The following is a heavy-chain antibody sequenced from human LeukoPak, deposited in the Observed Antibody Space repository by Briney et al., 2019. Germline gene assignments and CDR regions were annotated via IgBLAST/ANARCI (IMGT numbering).Heavy chain of an antibody. CDR1: GFSFSDSV. V-gene: IGHV3-23*01. Sequence: GGSLRLSCVASGFSFSDSVMSWVRQAPTKGLEWVSAISGDAAVTYYAASVKGRFTISRDNSKNTVYLQMNSLRAEDTATYYCAKVGYCTNNCFRTHDYWGQRALVTVSS. CDR3: AKVGYCTNNCFRTHDY. J-gene: IGHJ4*02. D-gene: IGHD2-8*01. CDR2: ISGDAAVT.